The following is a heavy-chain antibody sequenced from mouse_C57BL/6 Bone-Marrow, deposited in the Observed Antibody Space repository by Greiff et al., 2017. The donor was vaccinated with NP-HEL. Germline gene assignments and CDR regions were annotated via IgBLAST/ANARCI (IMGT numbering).Heavy chain of an antibody. CDR3: TDDGYSAWFAY. J-gene: IGHJ3*01. D-gene: IGHD2-3*01. V-gene: IGHV1-15*01. Sequence: VQLQQSGAELVRPGASVTLSCKASGYTFTDYEMHWVKQTPVHGLEWIGAIDPETGGTAYNQKFKGKAILTADKSSSTAYMELRSLTSEDSAFYCCTDDGYSAWFAYWGQGTLVTVSA. CDR2: IDPETGGT. CDR1: GYTFTDYE.